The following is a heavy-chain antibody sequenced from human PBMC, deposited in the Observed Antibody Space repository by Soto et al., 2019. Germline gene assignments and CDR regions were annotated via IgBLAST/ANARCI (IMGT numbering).Heavy chain of an antibody. D-gene: IGHD4-17*01. CDR3: ARALDDYGDFNWFDP. CDR2: IIPIFGTA. CDR1: GGTFSSYA. V-gene: IGHV1-69*13. J-gene: IGHJ5*02. Sequence: SVKVSCKASGGTFSSYAISWVRQAPGQGLEWMGGIIPIFGTANYAQKFQGRVTITADESTSTAYMELSSLRSEDTAVYYCARALDDYGDFNWFDPWGQGTLVTVSS.